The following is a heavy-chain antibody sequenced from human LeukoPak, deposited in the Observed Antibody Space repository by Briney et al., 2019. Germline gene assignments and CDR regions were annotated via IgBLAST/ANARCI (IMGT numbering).Heavy chain of an antibody. CDR1: GGTFSSYA. V-gene: IGHV1-69*13. J-gene: IGHJ5*02. Sequence: SVKVSCKASGGTFSSYAINWVRQAPGQGLGWMGGIIPIFGRANYAQKFQGRVTITADESTSTAYMELSSLRSEDTAVYYCASSLFGTSLSSWFDPWGQGTLVTVSS. CDR2: IIPIFGRA. D-gene: IGHD3-16*01. CDR3: ASSLFGTSLSSWFDP.